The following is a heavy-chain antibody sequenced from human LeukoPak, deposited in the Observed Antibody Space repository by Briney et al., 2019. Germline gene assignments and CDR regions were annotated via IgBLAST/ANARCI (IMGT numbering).Heavy chain of an antibody. CDR2: INHSGST. V-gene: IGHV4-30-2*01. J-gene: IGHJ6*02. CDR3: ALGGATVSPSSFHYYYGMDV. Sequence: SQTLSLTCTVSGGSISSGGYYWSWIRQPPGKGLEWIGEINHSGSTNYNPSLKSRVTISVDTSKNQFSLKLSSVTAADTAVYYCALGGATVSPSSFHYYYGMDVWGQGTTVTVSS. CDR1: GGSISSGGYY. D-gene: IGHD4-17*01.